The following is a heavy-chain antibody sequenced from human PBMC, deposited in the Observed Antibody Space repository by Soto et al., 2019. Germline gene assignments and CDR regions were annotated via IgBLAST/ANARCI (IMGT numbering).Heavy chain of an antibody. CDR2: ISYDGSNK. CDR3: ARAPYSGSYYGH. D-gene: IGHD1-26*01. J-gene: IGHJ4*02. CDR1: GFTFSSYA. Sequence: QVQLVESGGGVVQPGRSLRLSCAASGFTFSSYAMHWVRQAPGKGLEWVAVISYDGSNKYYADSVKGRFTISRDNSKNTLYLQMNSLRAEDTAVYYCARAPYSGSYYGHWGQGTLVTVSS. V-gene: IGHV3-30-3*01.